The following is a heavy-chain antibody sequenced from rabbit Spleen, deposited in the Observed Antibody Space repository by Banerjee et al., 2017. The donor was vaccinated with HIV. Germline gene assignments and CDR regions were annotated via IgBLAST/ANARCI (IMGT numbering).Heavy chain of an antibody. D-gene: IGHD1-1*01. CDR1: GFSFSHSYW. CDR2: IWTGTDVS. CDR3: SSDLSGSGAYYYFQL. J-gene: IGHJ4*01. V-gene: IGHV1S45*01. Sequence: QQQLVESGGGLVKPEGSLTLTCTASGFSFSHSYWICWVRQAPGKGPEWIACIWTGTDVSYYASWAKGRFTISKTSSTTMTLQMTSLTAADTATYFCSSDLSGSGAYYYFQLWGPGTLVT.